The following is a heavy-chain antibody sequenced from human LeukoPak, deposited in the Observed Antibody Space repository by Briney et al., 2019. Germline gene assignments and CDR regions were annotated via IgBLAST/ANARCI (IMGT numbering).Heavy chain of an antibody. D-gene: IGHD2-2*01. Sequence: HGASVKVSCKASGYTFTSYAMHWVRQAPGQRLEWMGWINAGNGNTKYSQKFQGRVTITRDTSASTAYMELSSLRSEDTAVYYCARDRTGSSASSYYYYYGMDVWGQGTTVTVSS. CDR1: GYTFTSYA. CDR2: INAGNGNT. V-gene: IGHV1-3*01. CDR3: ARDRTGSSASSYYYYYGMDV. J-gene: IGHJ6*02.